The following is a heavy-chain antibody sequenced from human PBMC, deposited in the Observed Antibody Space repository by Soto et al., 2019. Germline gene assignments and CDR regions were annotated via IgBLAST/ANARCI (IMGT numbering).Heavy chain of an antibody. V-gene: IGHV4-59*01. CDR3: ALRSMAVVPEY. D-gene: IGHD3-22*01. Sequence: QVQLQESGPGLVKPSETLSLTCAVSGDSISSYYCMWIRQPPGKGLESIGYLYYGRSANYNPSLKXRXTXSXXTPTTQCALTLSSMTAADTAVYYCALRSMAVVPEYWGQGTLVTVSS. CDR2: LYYGRSA. J-gene: IGHJ4*02. CDR1: GDSISSYY.